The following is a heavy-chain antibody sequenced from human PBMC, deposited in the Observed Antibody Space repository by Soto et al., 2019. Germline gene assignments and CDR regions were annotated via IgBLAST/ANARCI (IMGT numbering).Heavy chain of an antibody. D-gene: IGHD7-27*01. CDR3: ARGEYQTGNFFDH. CDR2: ISYDGSNE. Sequence: QVHLVESGGGVVQPGKSLRLSCAASGFTFSNYGMHWVRQAPGKGLEWVAVISYDGSNEFYADSVKDRFTISRDNSMQTVYLQMASLRPDDTAVFYCARGEYQTGNFFDHWGRGTLVTVSS. CDR1: GFTFSNYG. V-gene: IGHV3-30*03. J-gene: IGHJ4*02.